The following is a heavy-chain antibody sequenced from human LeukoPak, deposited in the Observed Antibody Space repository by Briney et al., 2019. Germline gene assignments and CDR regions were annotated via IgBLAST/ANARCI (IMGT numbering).Heavy chain of an antibody. CDR2: MNPNSGNA. D-gene: IGHD6-19*01. J-gene: IGHJ6*03. CDR3: ARGEYQWLSQNYYYYYMDV. CDR1: GYTFTSYD. V-gene: IGHV1-8*01. Sequence: ASVKVSCKASGYTFTSYDINWVRQATGQGLEWMGWMNPNSGNAGYAQKFQGRVTMTRNTSISTAYMELSSLRSEDTAVYYCARGEYQWLSQNYYYYYMDVWGKGTTVTVSS.